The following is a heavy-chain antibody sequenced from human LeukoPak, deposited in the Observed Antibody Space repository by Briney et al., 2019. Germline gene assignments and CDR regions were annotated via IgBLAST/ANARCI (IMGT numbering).Heavy chain of an antibody. CDR1: GFTFSSYW. Sequence: GGSLRLSCAASGFTFSSYWMHWVRQAPGKGLVWFSRIYSDASSTSYADSVKGRFTISRDNAKNTLYLQMNSLRAEDTAVYYCARWGLGVPLHCWGQGTLVTVSS. CDR2: IYSDASST. V-gene: IGHV3-74*01. D-gene: IGHD3-16*01. J-gene: IGHJ4*02. CDR3: ARWGLGVPLHC.